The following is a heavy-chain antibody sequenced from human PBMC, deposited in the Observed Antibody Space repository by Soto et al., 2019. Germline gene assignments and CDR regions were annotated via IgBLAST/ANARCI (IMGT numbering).Heavy chain of an antibody. D-gene: IGHD5-18*01. V-gene: IGHV5-51*01. Sequence: PGESLKISCKGSGYSFTSYWIGWVRQMPGKGLEWMGIIYPGDSDTRYSPSFQGQVTISADKSISTAYLQWSSLKASDTAMYYCARLADKAMDLKYYYYYYYGMDVWGQGPTVTVSS. CDR2: IYPGDSDT. CDR3: ARLADKAMDLKYYYYYYYGMDV. J-gene: IGHJ6*02. CDR1: GYSFTSYW.